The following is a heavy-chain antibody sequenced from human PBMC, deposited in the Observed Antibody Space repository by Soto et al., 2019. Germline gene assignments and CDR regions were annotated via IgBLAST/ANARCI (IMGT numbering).Heavy chain of an antibody. CDR1: GFTFTNYA. CDR2: ISANGGTT. V-gene: IGHV3-23*01. Sequence: EVQLLESGGGLVRPGGSLRLSCAASGFTFTNYAFSWLRQAPGKGLEWVSAISANGGTTYYADSVKGRFTISRDNSKNSLYLQMNSLTAEDTAVYYCAKHRPMSSNLYIWGQGTLVTVSS. D-gene: IGHD3-16*01. J-gene: IGHJ4*02. CDR3: AKHRPMSSNLYI.